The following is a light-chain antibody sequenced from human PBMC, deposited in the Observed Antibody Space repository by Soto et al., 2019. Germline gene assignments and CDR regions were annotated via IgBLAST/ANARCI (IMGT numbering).Light chain of an antibody. V-gene: IGLV1-40*01. CDR3: QSYDSSLTGSKV. CDR2: GNS. J-gene: IGLJ1*01. CDR1: SSNIGAGFD. Sequence: QSLLTPPPSVSGAPGQRVTISCTGSSSNIGAGFDVHWYPQLPGTAPKLLIYGNSNRPSGVPDRFSGSRSGTSASLAITGLQAEDEADYYCQSYDSSLTGSKVFGSGTKSPS.